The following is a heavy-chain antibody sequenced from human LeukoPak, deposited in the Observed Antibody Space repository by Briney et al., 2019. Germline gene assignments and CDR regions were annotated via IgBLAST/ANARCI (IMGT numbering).Heavy chain of an antibody. J-gene: IGHJ6*03. V-gene: IGHV3-23*01. CDR2: ISGRGDNT. CDR1: GFTFSNYA. Sequence: PGGSLRLSCAASGFTFSNYAVSWVRQAPGKGLEWVSAISGRGDNTYYADSVRGRFTISRDNSKNTLYLQMNSLRAEDTAVYYCARDTSAFLTGYYSLHVRGKGTRVIV. CDR3: ARDTSAFLTGYYSLHV. D-gene: IGHD2-2*01.